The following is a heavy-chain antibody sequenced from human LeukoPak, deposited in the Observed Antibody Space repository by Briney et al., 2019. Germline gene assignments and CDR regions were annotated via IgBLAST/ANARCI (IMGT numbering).Heavy chain of an antibody. CDR3: AKGISSSGPLGFDP. CDR2: ISGSGGST. V-gene: IGHV3-23*01. D-gene: IGHD6-13*01. CDR1: GFTFSSYA. J-gene: IGHJ5*02. Sequence: GGSLRLSFAASGFTFSSYAMSWVRQAPGKGLEWVSAISGSGGSTYYADSVKGRFTISRDNSKNTLYLQMYSLRAEDTAVYYCAKGISSSGPLGFDPWGQGTLVTVSS.